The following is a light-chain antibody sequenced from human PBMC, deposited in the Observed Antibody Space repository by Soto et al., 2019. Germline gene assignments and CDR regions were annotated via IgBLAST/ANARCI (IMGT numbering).Light chain of an antibody. J-gene: IGKJ1*01. Sequence: DIQMTQSPSTLSASVGDSVTITCRTSQSISSWLAWYQQKPGKAPKLLIYDASSLESGVPSRFSGSGSGTEFTLTICSLQPDDFATYYRQQYNSYSCTFGQGTKVDIK. CDR3: QQYNSYSCT. CDR2: DAS. CDR1: QSISSW. V-gene: IGKV1-5*01.